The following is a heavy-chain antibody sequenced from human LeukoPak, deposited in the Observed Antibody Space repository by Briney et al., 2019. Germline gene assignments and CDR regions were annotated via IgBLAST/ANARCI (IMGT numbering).Heavy chain of an antibody. Sequence: SVKVSCQASGYTFTSYGISWVRQAPGQGLEWMGGIIPIFGTANYAQKFQGRVTITADESTSTAYMELSSLRSEDTAVYYCASHLEWLSPHYYYYGMDVWGQGTTVTVSS. J-gene: IGHJ6*02. D-gene: IGHD3-3*01. CDR3: ASHLEWLSPHYYYYGMDV. CDR1: GYTFTSYG. CDR2: IIPIFGTA. V-gene: IGHV1-69*13.